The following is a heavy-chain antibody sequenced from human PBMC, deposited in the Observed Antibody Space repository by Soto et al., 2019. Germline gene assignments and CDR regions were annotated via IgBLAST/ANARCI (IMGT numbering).Heavy chain of an antibody. V-gene: IGHV3-15*01. D-gene: IGHD3-16*01. CDR3: NWFGSARSGYFDY. CDR1: GFTFSNAW. Sequence: GGSLRLSCAASGFTFSNAWMSWVRQAPGKGLEWVGRIKSKTDGGTTDYAAPVKGRFTISRDDSKNTLYLQMNSLKTDDTAVYYCNWFGSARSGYFDYWGQGTLVTVSS. J-gene: IGHJ4*02. CDR2: IKSKTDGGTT.